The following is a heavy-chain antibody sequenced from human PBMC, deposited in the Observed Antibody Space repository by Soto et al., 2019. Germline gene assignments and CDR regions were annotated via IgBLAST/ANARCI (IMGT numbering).Heavy chain of an antibody. Sequence: GGSLRLSCAASGFTFSSYGMHWVRQAPGKGLEWVAVISYDGSNKYYADSVKGRFTISRDNSKNTLYLQMNSLRAEDTAVYYCAKVRSGSYSTRFDYWGQGTLVTVSS. J-gene: IGHJ4*02. CDR3: AKVRSGSYSTRFDY. D-gene: IGHD1-26*01. V-gene: IGHV3-30*18. CDR1: GFTFSSYG. CDR2: ISYDGSNK.